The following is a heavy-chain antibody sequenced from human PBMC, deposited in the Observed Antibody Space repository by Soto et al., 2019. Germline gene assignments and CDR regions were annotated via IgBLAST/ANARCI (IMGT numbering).Heavy chain of an antibody. CDR2: VFHSGST. Sequence: QLQLQESGSGLVKPSQTLSLTCAVSGGSISSGGYSWSWIRQPPGKGLEWIGYVFHSGSTYYSPSLKSGVNISIDGSKNQFSLKLTSVTAADTAVYYCARGSYGAGSDYWGQGILVTVSS. D-gene: IGHD3-10*01. V-gene: IGHV4-30-2*01. J-gene: IGHJ4*02. CDR3: ARGSYGAGSDY. CDR1: GGSISSGGYS.